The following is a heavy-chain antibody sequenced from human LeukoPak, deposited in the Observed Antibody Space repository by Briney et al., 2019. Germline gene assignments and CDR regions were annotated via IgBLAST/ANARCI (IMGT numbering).Heavy chain of an antibody. D-gene: IGHD5-24*01. V-gene: IGHV3-20*04. CDR3: ASRDGYDREAFDI. Sequence: GGSLRLSCAASGFTVSSYGMTWVRQAPGKGLEWVSGINWNGGSTGYADSVKGRFTISRDNAKNSLYLQINSLRAEDTALYYCASRDGYDREAFDIWGQGTMVTVSS. CDR2: INWNGGST. J-gene: IGHJ3*02. CDR1: GFTVSSYG.